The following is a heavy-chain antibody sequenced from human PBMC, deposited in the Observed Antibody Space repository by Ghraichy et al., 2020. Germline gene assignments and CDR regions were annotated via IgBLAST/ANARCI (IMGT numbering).Heavy chain of an antibody. CDR3: ARKYQLLFWGRYWFDP. J-gene: IGHJ5*02. Sequence: SETLSLTCAVYGGSFSGYYWSWIRQPPGKGLEWIGEINHSGSTNYNPSLKSRVTISVDTSKNQFSLKLSSVTAADTAVYYCARKYQLLFWGRYWFDPWGQGTLVTVSS. CDR1: GGSFSGYY. V-gene: IGHV4-34*01. D-gene: IGHD2-2*01. CDR2: INHSGST.